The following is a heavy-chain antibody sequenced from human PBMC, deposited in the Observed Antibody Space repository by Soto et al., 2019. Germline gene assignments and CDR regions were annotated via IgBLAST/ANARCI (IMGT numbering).Heavy chain of an antibody. Sequence: GGSLRLSCAASGFTVSSNYMSWVRQAPGKGLEWVSVIYSGGSTYYADSVKGRFTISRDNSKNTLYLQMNSLRAEDTAVYYCARGGSGSYYNENYYYYYMDVWGKGTTVTVSS. CDR3: ARGGSGSYYNENYYYYYMDV. J-gene: IGHJ6*03. CDR1: GFTVSSNY. D-gene: IGHD3-10*01. V-gene: IGHV3-66*01. CDR2: IYSGGST.